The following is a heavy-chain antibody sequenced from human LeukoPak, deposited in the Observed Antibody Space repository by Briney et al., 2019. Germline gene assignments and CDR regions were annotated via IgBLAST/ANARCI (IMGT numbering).Heavy chain of an antibody. V-gene: IGHV1-18*01. D-gene: IGHD3-10*01. CDR1: GYTFTSYG. Sequence: ASVKVSCKASGYTFTSYGISWVRQAPGQGLEWMGWISAYNGSTNYAQKLQGRVTMTTDTSTSTAYMELRSLRSDDTAVYYCARDPPITFYYGSGSFESFDYWGQGTLVTVPS. CDR2: ISAYNGST. J-gene: IGHJ4*02. CDR3: ARDPPITFYYGSGSFESFDY.